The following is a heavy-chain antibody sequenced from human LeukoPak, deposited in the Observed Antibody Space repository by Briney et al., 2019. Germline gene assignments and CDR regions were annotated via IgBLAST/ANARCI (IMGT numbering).Heavy chain of an antibody. J-gene: IGHJ4*02. Sequence: SETLSLTCTVSGGSVSSGSYYWSWIRQPPGKGLEWIGYIYYSGSTNYNPSLKSRVTISVDTSKNQFSLKLSSVTAADTAVYCCASYCSSTSCYADFDYWGQGTLVTVSS. CDR3: ASYCSSTSCYADFDY. D-gene: IGHD2-2*01. CDR2: IYYSGST. CDR1: GGSVSSGSYY. V-gene: IGHV4-61*01.